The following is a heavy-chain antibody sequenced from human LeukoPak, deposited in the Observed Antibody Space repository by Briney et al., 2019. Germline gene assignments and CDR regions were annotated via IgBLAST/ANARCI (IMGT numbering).Heavy chain of an antibody. CDR3: ASGYSSSWYYFDY. Sequence: SETLSLTCAVYGGSFSGYYWSWIRQPPGKGLEWIGEINHSGSTNYNPSLKSRVTISVDTPKNQFSLKLSSVTAADTAVYYCASGYSSSWYYFDYWGQGTLVTVSS. CDR1: GGSFSGYY. D-gene: IGHD6-13*01. J-gene: IGHJ4*02. V-gene: IGHV4-34*01. CDR2: INHSGST.